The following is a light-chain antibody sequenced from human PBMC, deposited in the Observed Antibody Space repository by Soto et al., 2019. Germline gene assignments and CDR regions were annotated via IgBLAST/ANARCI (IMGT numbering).Light chain of an antibody. CDR2: GAS. Sequence: EIVLTQSPGTLSLSPGERATLYCRASQSVSSTSLAWYQQKPGQAPRLIMYGASSRATDLPDRVIGIGAWTDFTRTISSLEHADLAVYDGQHYGVSWLTLGGGNKVDIK. CDR3: QHYGVSWLT. CDR1: QSVSSTS. V-gene: IGKV3-20*01. J-gene: IGKJ4*01.